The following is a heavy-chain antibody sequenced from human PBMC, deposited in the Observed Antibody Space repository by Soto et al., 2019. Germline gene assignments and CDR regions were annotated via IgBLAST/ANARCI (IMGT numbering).Heavy chain of an antibody. D-gene: IGHD2-2*01. V-gene: IGHV1-18*01. J-gene: IGHJ6*02. CDR2: ISGYNGNT. CDR1: GYIFSTYG. Sequence: QAQLVQSGAEVKKPGASVKVSCKACGYIFSTYGITWVRQAPGQGLEWMGWISGYNGNTDDGQKLQGRVSMTIETSTSTAYMELRSLRADDTAVYYCARAERHSTSWYAMDVWGQGTTVIVSS. CDR3: ARAERHSTSWYAMDV.